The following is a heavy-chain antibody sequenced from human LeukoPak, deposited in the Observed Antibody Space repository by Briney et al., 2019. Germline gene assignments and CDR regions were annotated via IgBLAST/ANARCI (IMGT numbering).Heavy chain of an antibody. CDR3: LGSASYTH. V-gene: IGHV3-7*01. CDR1: GFTFSNYW. D-gene: IGHD3-10*01. J-gene: IGHJ4*02. Sequence: GGSLRLSCAVSGFTFSNYWMSWVRQAPGKGLEWVANTNQDGSQKNYLDSVRGRFTISRDNAKSSLYLQMNSLRVDDTAVYFCLGSASYTHWGQGTLVTVSS. CDR2: TNQDGSQK.